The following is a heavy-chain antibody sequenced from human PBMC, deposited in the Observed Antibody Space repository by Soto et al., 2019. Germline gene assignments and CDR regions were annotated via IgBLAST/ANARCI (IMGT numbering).Heavy chain of an antibody. D-gene: IGHD6-6*01. V-gene: IGHV1-18*01. Sequence: VSVNVSVKASGYSFTSHVITWVRQAPGQVLHCMGWISIYNGDTKYAQNFQGRITMTTDTSTNTAYMELSSLRSDDTAVYYSARNGANSSPLDYWGQGTQVTVSS. CDR2: ISIYNGDT. CDR3: ARNGANSSPLDY. J-gene: IGHJ4*02. CDR1: GYSFTSHV.